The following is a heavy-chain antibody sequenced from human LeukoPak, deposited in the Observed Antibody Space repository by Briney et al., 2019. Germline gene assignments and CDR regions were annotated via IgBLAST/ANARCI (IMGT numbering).Heavy chain of an antibody. CDR2: IYYSGST. D-gene: IGHD2-2*01. CDR3: ARGLPDIVVVPAAISSDY. Sequence: SETLSLTCTVSGGSISSSSYYWGWIRQPPGKGLEWIGSIYYSGSTYYNPSLKSRVTISVDTSNNQVSLELSSVTAADTAVYYCARGLPDIVVVPAAISSDYWGQGTLVTVSS. J-gene: IGHJ4*02. CDR1: GGSISSSSYY. V-gene: IGHV4-39*01.